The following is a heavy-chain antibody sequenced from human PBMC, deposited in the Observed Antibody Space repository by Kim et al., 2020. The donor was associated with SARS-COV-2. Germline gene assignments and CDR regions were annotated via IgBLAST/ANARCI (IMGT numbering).Heavy chain of an antibody. Sequence: SETLSLTCTVSGDSIISGTYYWTWVRQHPGKGLEWIGYIHYSGSTYYNPSLKSRVTMSLDTSKSQFSLELSSVTAADTAVYYCARGQTTFAPWGQGTLVTVSS. J-gene: IGHJ5*02. CDR2: IHYSGST. D-gene: IGHD1-7*01. V-gene: IGHV4-31*03. CDR1: GDSIISGTYY. CDR3: ARGQTTFAP.